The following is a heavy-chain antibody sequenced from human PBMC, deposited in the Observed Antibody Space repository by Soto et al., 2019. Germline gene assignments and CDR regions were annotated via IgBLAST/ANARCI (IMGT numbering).Heavy chain of an antibody. CDR3: ARVGQQLGNWFDP. J-gene: IGHJ5*02. CDR2: IYYSGST. V-gene: IGHV4-59*01. D-gene: IGHD6-13*01. CDR1: GGSISSYY. Sequence: SETLSLTCTVSGGSISSYYWSWIRQPPGKGLEWIGYIYYSGSTNYNPSLKSRVTISVDTSKNQFSLKLSSVTAADTAVYYCARVGQQLGNWFDPWGQGTLVTVSS.